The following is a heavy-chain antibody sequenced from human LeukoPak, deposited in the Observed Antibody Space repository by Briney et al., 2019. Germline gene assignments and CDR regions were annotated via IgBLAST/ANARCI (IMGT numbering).Heavy chain of an antibody. CDR2: CRNKVNGYTT. D-gene: IGHD3-10*01. V-gene: IGHV3-72*01. CDR1: RFIFSDHY. J-gene: IGHJ5*02. CDR3: TRGYYYGPENIDDLDP. Sequence: GGSLRLSCAASRFIFSDHYMDWVRQAPGKGPEWVGRCRNKVNGYTTDYVASVKSRFTVSRDDSKSSLYLQMNSLKTEDTAVYYCTRGYYYGPENIDDLDPGGQETLVSVSS.